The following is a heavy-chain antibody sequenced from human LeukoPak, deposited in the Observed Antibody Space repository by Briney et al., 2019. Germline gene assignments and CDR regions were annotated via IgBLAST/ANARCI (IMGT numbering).Heavy chain of an antibody. Sequence: GASVKVSCKASGYTFTSYGISWVRQAPGQGLEWMGWISAYNGNTNYAQKLQGRVTMTTDTSTSTAYMELRSLRPDDTAVYYCARDSCSSTSCYLGLYYYYYGMDVWGQGTTVTVSS. CDR1: GYTFTSYG. D-gene: IGHD2-2*01. V-gene: IGHV1-18*01. CDR2: ISAYNGNT. CDR3: ARDSCSSTSCYLGLYYYYYGMDV. J-gene: IGHJ6*02.